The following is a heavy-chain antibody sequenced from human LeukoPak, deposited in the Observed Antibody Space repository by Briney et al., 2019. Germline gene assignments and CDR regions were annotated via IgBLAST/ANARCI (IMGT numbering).Heavy chain of an antibody. CDR3: ARRSPGGLLWFGELFGWFDP. V-gene: IGHV4-59*08. CDR2: IYYSGST. J-gene: IGHJ5*02. D-gene: IGHD3-10*01. CDR1: GGSISSYY. Sequence: PSETLSLTCTVSGGSISSYYWSWIRQPPGKGLEWIGYIYYSGSTNYNPSLKSRVTISVDTSKNQFSLKLSSVTAADTAAYYCARRSPGGLLWFGELFGWFDPWGQGTLVTVSS.